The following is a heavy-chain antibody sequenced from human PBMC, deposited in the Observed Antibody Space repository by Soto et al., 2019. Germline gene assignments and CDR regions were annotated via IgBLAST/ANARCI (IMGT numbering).Heavy chain of an antibody. CDR1: GFTFSTYS. D-gene: IGHD3-3*01. Sequence: EVQLVESGGGLVQPGGSLRLSCVASGFTFSTYSMSWVRQAPGRGLEWISYISGSGSTIYDADSVKGRFTISRDNAKNSLYLQMNSLRDEDTAAYYCARGMVLEGLFIDWYFDLWGRGTLVTVSS. CDR2: ISGSGSTI. J-gene: IGHJ2*01. CDR3: ARGMVLEGLFIDWYFDL. V-gene: IGHV3-48*02.